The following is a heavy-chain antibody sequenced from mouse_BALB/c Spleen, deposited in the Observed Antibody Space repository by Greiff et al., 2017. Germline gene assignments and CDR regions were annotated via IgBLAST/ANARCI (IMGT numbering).Heavy chain of an antibody. CDR1: GYTFTSYW. CDR3: ADYDYDGGGDY. Sequence: QVQLKQPGAELVKPGASVKLSCKASGYTFTSYWMHWVKQRPGQGLEWIGEINPSNGRTNYNEKFKSKATLTVDKSSSTAYMQLSSLTSEDSAVYYCADYDYDGGGDYWGQGTTLTVSS. CDR2: INPSNGRT. D-gene: IGHD2-4*01. J-gene: IGHJ2*01. V-gene: IGHV1S81*02.